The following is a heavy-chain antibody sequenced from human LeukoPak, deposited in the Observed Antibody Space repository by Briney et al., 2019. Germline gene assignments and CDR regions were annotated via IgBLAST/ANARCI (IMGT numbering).Heavy chain of an antibody. CDR2: INPSGGST. J-gene: IGHJ3*02. CDR1: GYTFTSYY. CDR3: AGAWGPTVVTNHDAFDI. D-gene: IGHD4-23*01. V-gene: IGHV1-46*03. Sequence: ASVKVSCKASGYTFTSYYMHWVRQPPAQGLEWMGIINPSGGSTSYAQKFQGRVTMTRDMSTSTVYMELSSLRSEDTAVYYCAGAWGPTVVTNHDAFDIWGQGTMVTVSS.